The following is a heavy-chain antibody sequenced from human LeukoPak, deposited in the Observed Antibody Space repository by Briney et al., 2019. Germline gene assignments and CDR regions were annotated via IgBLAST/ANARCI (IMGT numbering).Heavy chain of an antibody. CDR3: ARHLTYGGWNS. Sequence: SETLSLTCTVSGGSINNYYWSWLRQPPGKRLEWIGYIHSTRSTNYNPSLKSRVTISVDTSKDQFSLKLTSVTAADTAVYYCARHLTYGGWNSWGQGTLVTVSS. J-gene: IGHJ4*02. CDR1: GGSINNYY. CDR2: IHSTRST. V-gene: IGHV4-59*01. D-gene: IGHD4-23*01.